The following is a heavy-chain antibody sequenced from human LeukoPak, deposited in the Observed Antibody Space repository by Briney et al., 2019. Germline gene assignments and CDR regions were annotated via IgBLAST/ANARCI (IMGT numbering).Heavy chain of an antibody. CDR1: GFTFSSYG. CDR2: ISYDGSNK. Sequence: GGSLRLSCAASGFTFSSYGMHWVRQAPGKVLEWVAVISYDGSNKYYADSVKGRFTISRDNSKNTWYLQMNSLRAEGTAVYYCAKDRVYYDYWGQGTLVTVSS. V-gene: IGHV3-30*18. J-gene: IGHJ4*02. CDR3: AKDRVYYDY.